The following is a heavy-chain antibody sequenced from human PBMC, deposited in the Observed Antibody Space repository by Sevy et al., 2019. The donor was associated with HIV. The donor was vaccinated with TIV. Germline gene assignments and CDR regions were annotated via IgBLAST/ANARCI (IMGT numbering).Heavy chain of an antibody. CDR1: GFTFSSYG. CDR3: AKASTTVTTDYYYGMDV. D-gene: IGHD4-17*01. Sequence: GGSLRLSCAASGFTFSSYGMHWVRQAPGKGLEWVAVISYDGSNKYYADSVKGRFTISRDNSKNTLYLQMNSLRAEDTAVYYCAKASTTVTTDYYYGMDVWGQGTTVTVSS. J-gene: IGHJ6*02. V-gene: IGHV3-30*18. CDR2: ISYDGSNK.